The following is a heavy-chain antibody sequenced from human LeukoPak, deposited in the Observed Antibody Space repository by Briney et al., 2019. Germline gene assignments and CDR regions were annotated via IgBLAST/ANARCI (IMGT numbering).Heavy chain of an antibody. J-gene: IGHJ4*02. V-gene: IGHV2-70*11. CDR3: ARSRFNGEMATITGDLFDY. D-gene: IGHD5-24*01. CDR1: GFSLRTSGMC. CDR2: IDWDDDK. Sequence: SGPTLVNPTPTLTLTCTFSGFSLRTSGMCVSWIRQPPGKALEWLTRIDWDDDKYYSTSLKTRLTISKDTSKNQVVLTMTNMDPVDTATYYCARSRFNGEMATITGDLFDYWGQGTLVTVSS.